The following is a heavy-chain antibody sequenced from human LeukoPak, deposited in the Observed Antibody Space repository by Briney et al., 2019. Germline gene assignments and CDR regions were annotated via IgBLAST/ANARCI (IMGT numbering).Heavy chain of an antibody. D-gene: IGHD3-22*01. V-gene: IGHV3-21*06. Sequence: PGGSLRLSCAASGFTFSTYSMNWVRQAPGKGLEWVSSISSSSIYIYYADSVKGRFTISRDNAKNSLYLQMNSLRGEDTAVYYCARDRAFYDSSAYYGHFDYWGQGALVTVSS. CDR3: ARDRAFYDSSAYYGHFDY. J-gene: IGHJ4*02. CDR2: ISSSSIYI. CDR1: GFTFSTYS.